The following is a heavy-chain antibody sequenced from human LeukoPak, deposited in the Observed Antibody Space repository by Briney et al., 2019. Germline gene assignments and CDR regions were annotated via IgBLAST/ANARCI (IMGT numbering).Heavy chain of an antibody. Sequence: SETLSLTCTVSGGSISSYYWSWIRQPAGKGLEWIGRIYTSGSTNYSPSLRSRVTMSVDTSKNQFSLRLSSVTAADTAVYYCARLGATYFDFWGQGTPVTVSS. CDR1: GGSISSYY. D-gene: IGHD1-26*01. V-gene: IGHV4-4*07. CDR3: ARLGATYFDF. CDR2: IYTSGST. J-gene: IGHJ4*02.